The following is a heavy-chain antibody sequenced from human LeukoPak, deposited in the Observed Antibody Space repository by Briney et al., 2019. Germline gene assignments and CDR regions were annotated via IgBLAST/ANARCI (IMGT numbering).Heavy chain of an antibody. Sequence: GGSLRLSCAASGFTFDNYAMSWVRQTPGKGLEWVSAIGGSGDDTSYADSVKGRFTISRDNSKNTLYLQMNSLRVEDTAVYYCAKNRAVAYNYGPFDYWGQGTLVTVSS. V-gene: IGHV3-23*01. J-gene: IGHJ4*02. CDR1: GFTFDNYA. CDR3: AKNRAVAYNYGPFDY. CDR2: IGGSGDDT. D-gene: IGHD5-18*01.